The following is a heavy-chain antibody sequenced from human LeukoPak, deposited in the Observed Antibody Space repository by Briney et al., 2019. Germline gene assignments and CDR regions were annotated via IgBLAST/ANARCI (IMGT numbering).Heavy chain of an antibody. D-gene: IGHD2-8*01. J-gene: IGHJ6*03. Sequence: PGGSLRLSCAASGFTFSSYGMHWVRQAPGKGLEWVAVISYDGSNKYYADSVKGRFTISRDNSKNTLYLQMNSLRAEDTAVYYCARGMVYASSPVDLVASSCMDVWGKGTTVTVSS. V-gene: IGHV3-30*03. CDR2: ISYDGSNK. CDR1: GFTFSSYG. CDR3: ARGMVYASSPVDLVASSCMDV.